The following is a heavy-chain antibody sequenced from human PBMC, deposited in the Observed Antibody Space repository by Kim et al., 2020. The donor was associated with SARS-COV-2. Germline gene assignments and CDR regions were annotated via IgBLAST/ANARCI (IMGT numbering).Heavy chain of an antibody. CDR2: IRSKAYGGTT. J-gene: IGHJ4*02. V-gene: IGHV3-49*03. CDR3: TRAPMDYCSGGSCYYFDY. Sequence: GGSLRLSCTASGFTFGDYAMSWFRQAPGKGLEWVGFIRSKAYGGTTEYAASVKGRFTISRDDSKSIAYLQMNSLKTEDTAVYYCTRAPMDYCSGGSCYYFDYWGQGTLVTVSS. D-gene: IGHD2-15*01. CDR1: GFTFGDYA.